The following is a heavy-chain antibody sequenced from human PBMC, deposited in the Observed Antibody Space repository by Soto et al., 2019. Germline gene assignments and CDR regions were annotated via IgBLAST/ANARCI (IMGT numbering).Heavy chain of an antibody. Sequence: EVQLVESGGGLVQPGGSLRLSCAASGFTFSSYWMSWVRQAPGKGLEWVANIKQDGSEKYYVDSVKGRFTISRDNDKNSVYLQMNSLRAEDTAVYYCARQSKGFTISGGWDYFDYWGQGTLVTVSS. V-gene: IGHV3-7*05. CDR3: ARQSKGFTISGGWDYFDY. CDR2: IKQDGSEK. D-gene: IGHD3-9*01. J-gene: IGHJ4*02. CDR1: GFTFSSYW.